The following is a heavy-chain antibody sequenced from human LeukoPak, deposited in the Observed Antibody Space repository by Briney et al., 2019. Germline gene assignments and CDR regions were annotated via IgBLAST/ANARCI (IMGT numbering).Heavy chain of an antibody. V-gene: IGHV3-30-3*01. D-gene: IGHD6-13*01. Sequence: GGSLRLSCAASGFTFSSYAMHWVRQAPGKGLEWVAVISYDGSNKYYADSVKGRFTISRDNSKNTLYLQVNSLRAEDTAVYYCARTGRDSSSWFKNWGQGTLVTVSS. J-gene: IGHJ4*02. CDR2: ISYDGSNK. CDR1: GFTFSSYA. CDR3: ARTGRDSSSWFKN.